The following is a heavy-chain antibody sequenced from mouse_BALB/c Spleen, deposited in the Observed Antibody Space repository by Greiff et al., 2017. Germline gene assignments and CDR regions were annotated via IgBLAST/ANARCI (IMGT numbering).Heavy chain of an antibody. CDR2: ISYDGSN. Sequence: EVKLEESGPGLVKPSQSLSLSCSVTGYSITSCYFWYWIRQFPGNKLEWMGYISYDGSNNYNPSLKNRISITRDTSKNQFFLKLNSVTTEDTATYYSARDVITTWFAYWGQGTLVTVSA. V-gene: IGHV3-6*02. CDR3: ARDVITTWFAY. J-gene: IGHJ3*01. CDR1: GYSITSCYF. D-gene: IGHD2-4*01.